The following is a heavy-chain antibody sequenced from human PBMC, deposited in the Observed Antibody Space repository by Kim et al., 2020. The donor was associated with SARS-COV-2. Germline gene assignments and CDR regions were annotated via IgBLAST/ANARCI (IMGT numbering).Heavy chain of an antibody. CDR3: ARKTLIAAAGSFDY. CDR1: GFTFSSYW. J-gene: IGHJ4*02. CDR2: INSDESST. Sequence: GGSLRLSCAASGFTFSSYWMHWVRQAPGKGPVWVSRINSDESSTSYADSVKGRFTISRDNAKNTVYLQMNSLRAEDTAVYYFARKTLIAAAGSFDYWGRGTLVTVSS. V-gene: IGHV3-74*01. D-gene: IGHD6-13*01.